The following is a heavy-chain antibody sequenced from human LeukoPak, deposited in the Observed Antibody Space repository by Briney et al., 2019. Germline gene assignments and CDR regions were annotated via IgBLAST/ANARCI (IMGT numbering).Heavy chain of an antibody. CDR2: VSNSGDYI. J-gene: IGHJ6*04. D-gene: IGHD6-13*01. CDR1: GFSFSSYG. Sequence: GGSLRLSCAASGFSFSSYGMNWVRQAPGKGLEWVSSVSNSGDYIHYADSVKGRFTISRDNSKNSLYLQMNSLRAEDTAVYYCAKGVLAAAGGMDVWGKGTTVTVSS. CDR3: AKGVLAAAGGMDV. V-gene: IGHV3-21*06.